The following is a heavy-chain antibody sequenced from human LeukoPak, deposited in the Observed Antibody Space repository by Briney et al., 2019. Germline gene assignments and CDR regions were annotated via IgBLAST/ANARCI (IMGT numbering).Heavy chain of an antibody. J-gene: IGHJ4*02. V-gene: IGHV3-23*01. D-gene: IGHD3-10*01. CDR3: AKDRVISGMGFYFDY. CDR1: GFTFSSYA. CDR2: ISGSGGRT. Sequence: GGSLRLSCAASGFTFSSYAMSWVRQAPGKGLEWVSVISGSGGRTYYADSVKGRFTISRDNSKNTLYLQMNSLRAEDTAVYYCAKDRVISGMGFYFDYWGQGTLVTVSS.